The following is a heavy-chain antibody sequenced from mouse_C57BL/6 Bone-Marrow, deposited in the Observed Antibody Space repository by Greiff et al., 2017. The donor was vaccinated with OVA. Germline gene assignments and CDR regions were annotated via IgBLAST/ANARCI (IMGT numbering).Heavy chain of an antibody. J-gene: IGHJ3*01. CDR1: GYAFSSSW. CDR3: ARSEGYDYFAD. D-gene: IGHD2-4*01. Sequence: QVQLQQSGPELVKPGASVKISCKASGYAFSSSWMNWVKQRPGKGLEWIGRIYPGDGDTNYNGKFKGTATLTADKSSSTAYMQLSSLTSEDSAVYFCARSEGYDYFADWGQGTLVTVSA. V-gene: IGHV1-82*01. CDR2: IYPGDGDT.